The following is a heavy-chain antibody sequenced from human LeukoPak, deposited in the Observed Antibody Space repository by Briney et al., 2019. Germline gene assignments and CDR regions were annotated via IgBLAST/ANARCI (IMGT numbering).Heavy chain of an antibody. D-gene: IGHD2-2*02. CDR1: GFTFSSYS. Sequence: PGGSLRLSCAASGFTFSSYSMNWVRQAPGKGLEWVSSISSSSSYIYYADSVKSRFTISRDNAKNSLYLQMNSLRAEDTAVYYCARYCSSTTCYKPPWGQGTLVTVSS. CDR2: ISSSSSYI. V-gene: IGHV3-21*01. CDR3: ARYCSSTTCYKPP. J-gene: IGHJ5*02.